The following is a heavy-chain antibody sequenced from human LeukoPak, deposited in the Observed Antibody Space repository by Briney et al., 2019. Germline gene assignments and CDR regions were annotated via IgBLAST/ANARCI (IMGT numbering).Heavy chain of an antibody. V-gene: IGHV4-38-2*02. Sequence: PSETLSLTCTVSGYSISSGYYWGWIRQPPGKGLEWIGSIYHSGRTFYNPSLKSRVTISVDTSKNQFYLRLTSVTAADSAMYYCARESSSSPDYWGQGTLVTVSS. J-gene: IGHJ4*02. CDR3: ARESSSSPDY. CDR2: IYHSGRT. CDR1: GYSISSGYY. D-gene: IGHD6-6*01.